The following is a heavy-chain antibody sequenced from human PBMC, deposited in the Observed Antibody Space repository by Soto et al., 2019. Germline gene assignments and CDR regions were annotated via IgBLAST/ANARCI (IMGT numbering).Heavy chain of an antibody. CDR1: GGSISNFY. CDR2: ISYSGNT. D-gene: IGHD2-8*01. J-gene: IGHJ4*02. Sequence: SETLSLTGTVSGGSISNFYWSWIRQPPGKGLEWIGYISYSGNTNYNPSLKSRVSISVDTSKNQLSLNLTSVTAADTAVYYCARAPMVLSRSYFDSWGQGTPVTVSS. V-gene: IGHV4-59*01. CDR3: ARAPMVLSRSYFDS.